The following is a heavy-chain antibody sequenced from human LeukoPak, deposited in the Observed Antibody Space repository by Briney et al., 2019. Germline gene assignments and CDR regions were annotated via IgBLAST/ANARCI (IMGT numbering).Heavy chain of an antibody. V-gene: IGHV4-59*08. CDR1: GGSISSYY. D-gene: IGHD3-22*01. J-gene: IGHJ6*02. CDR3: ARHHYYYDSSGYWPANYYYGMDV. Sequence: SETLSLTCTVSGGSISSYYWRWIRQPPGKGLEWIGYIYYSGSTNYNPSLKSRVTISVDTSKSQFSLKLSSVTAADTAVYYCARHHYYYDSSGYWPANYYYGMDVWGQGTTVTVSS. CDR2: IYYSGST.